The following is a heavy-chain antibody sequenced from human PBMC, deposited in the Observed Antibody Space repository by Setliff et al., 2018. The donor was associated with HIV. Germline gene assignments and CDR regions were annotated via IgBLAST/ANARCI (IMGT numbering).Heavy chain of an antibody. V-gene: IGHV4-59*11. D-gene: IGHD5-12*01. J-gene: IGHJ6*03. Sequence: SETLSLTCTVSGGSISSHYWSWIRQPPGKGLEWIGFISYSGSPNSNPSLKSRVTISVDTSKNQFSLKLSSVTAADTAVYYCARHGAYEAYYDYMDVWGKGTTVTVSS. CDR1: GGSISSHY. CDR3: ARHGAYEAYYDYMDV. CDR2: ISYSGSP.